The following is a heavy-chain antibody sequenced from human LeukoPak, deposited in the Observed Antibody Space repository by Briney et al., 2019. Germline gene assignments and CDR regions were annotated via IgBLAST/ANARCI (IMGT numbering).Heavy chain of an antibody. CDR2: IWYDGSDK. CDR1: GFTFSTYG. Sequence: PGGSLRLSCAASGFTFSTYGMHWVRQAPGKGLEWVAVIWYDGSDKYYAESVKGRFTISRDNSRSTLYLQMNSLRVEDTAVYYCARGWEFSSGGSDYWGQGTLVTVPS. CDR3: ARGWEFSSGGSDY. J-gene: IGHJ4*02. D-gene: IGHD3-16*02. V-gene: IGHV3-33*01.